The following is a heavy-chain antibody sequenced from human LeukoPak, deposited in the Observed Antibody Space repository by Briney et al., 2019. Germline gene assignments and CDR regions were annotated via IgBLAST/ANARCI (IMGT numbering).Heavy chain of an antibody. CDR3: TRQVDSYLWY. D-gene: IGHD3-16*01. J-gene: IGHJ4*02. CDR2: ISGSGGST. Sequence: GGSLRLSCAASGFTFSSYGMSWVRQAPGKGLEWVSAISGSGGSTYYADSVKGRFTISRDDSKNTAYLQMNSLKTEDTAVYYCTRQVDSYLWYWGQGTLVTVSS. V-gene: IGHV3-23*01. CDR1: GFTFSSYG.